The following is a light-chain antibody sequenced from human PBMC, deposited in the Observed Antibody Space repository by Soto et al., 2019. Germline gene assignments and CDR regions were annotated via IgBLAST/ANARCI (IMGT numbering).Light chain of an antibody. CDR3: FSYTSSGAFF. CDR2: DVN. V-gene: IGLV2-14*03. CDR1: SSDVGGYNY. Sequence: QSALTQPASVSGSPGQSITISCTGTSSDVGGYNYVSWYQQHPGKAPKLIIFDVNNRPSGISNRFSGSKSGNTASLTISGLQAEDEADYYCFSYTSSGAFFFGGGTQLTVL. J-gene: IGLJ2*01.